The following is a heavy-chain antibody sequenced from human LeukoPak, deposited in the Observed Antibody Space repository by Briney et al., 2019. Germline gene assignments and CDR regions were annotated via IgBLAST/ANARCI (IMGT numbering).Heavy chain of an antibody. Sequence: ASVKVSCKASGYTFTSYYMHWVRQAPGQGLEWMGIINPSGGSTSYAQKFQGRVTMTRDMSTSTVYMELSSLRSEDTAVYYCARGILVGATGYYYMDVWGKGTTVTISS. CDR1: GYTFTSYY. V-gene: IGHV1-46*01. J-gene: IGHJ6*03. CDR3: ARGILVGATGYYYMDV. CDR2: INPSGGST. D-gene: IGHD1-26*01.